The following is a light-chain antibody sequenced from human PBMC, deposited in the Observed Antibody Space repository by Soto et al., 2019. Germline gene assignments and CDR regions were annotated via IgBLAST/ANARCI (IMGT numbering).Light chain of an antibody. CDR3: QQYGSSPT. V-gene: IGKV3-20*01. CDR2: DVS. Sequence: EIVLTQSPGTLSLSPGERATLSCRSSQSVSSNYLAWYQQKPDQAPRLVIYDVSGRATGIPDRFSGSGSGTDFTLTISRLEPEDVAVYYCQQYGSSPTLGQGTKVEIK. CDR1: QSVSSNY. J-gene: IGKJ1*01.